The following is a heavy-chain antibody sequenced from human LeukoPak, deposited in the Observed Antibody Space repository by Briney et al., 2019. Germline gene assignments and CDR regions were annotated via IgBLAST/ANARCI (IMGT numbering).Heavy chain of an antibody. CDR2: INPNSGGT. V-gene: IGHV1-2*02. CDR1: GYTFTGYY. J-gene: IGHJ4*02. D-gene: IGHD3-22*01. CDR3: ARDYVRYYYDSSGNELGY. Sequence: ASVKVSCKASGYTFTGYYMHWVRQAPGQGLEWMGWINPNSGGTNYAQKFQGRVTMTRDTSISTAYMELSRLRSDDTAVYYCARDYVRYYYDSSGNELGYWGQGTLVTVSS.